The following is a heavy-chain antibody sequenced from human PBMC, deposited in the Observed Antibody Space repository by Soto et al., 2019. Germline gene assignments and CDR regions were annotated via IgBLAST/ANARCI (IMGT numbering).Heavy chain of an antibody. Sequence: GESLQISCKGSGYSFTSYWIGWVRQMPGKGLEWMGIIYPGDSDTRYSPSFQGQVTISADKSISTAYLQWSSLKASDTAMYYCARCLYYYGSSGDYPYYFDYWGQGTLVTVYS. CDR1: GYSFTSYW. D-gene: IGHD3-22*01. CDR3: ARCLYYYGSSGDYPYYFDY. J-gene: IGHJ4*02. CDR2: IYPGDSDT. V-gene: IGHV5-51*01.